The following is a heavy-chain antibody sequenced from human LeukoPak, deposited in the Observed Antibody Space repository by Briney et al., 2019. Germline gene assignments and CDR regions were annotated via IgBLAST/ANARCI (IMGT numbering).Heavy chain of an antibody. CDR2: ISYDGSNK. CDR1: GFTFSSYA. V-gene: IGHV3-30*01. Sequence: GGSLRLSCAASGFTFSSYAMHWVRQAPGKGLEWVAVISYDGSNKYYADSVKGRFTISRDNSKNTLYLQMNSLRAEDTAVYYCAREVGRDYDFWSGLLSDYWGQGTLVTVSS. CDR3: AREVGRDYDFWSGLLSDY. J-gene: IGHJ4*02. D-gene: IGHD3-3*01.